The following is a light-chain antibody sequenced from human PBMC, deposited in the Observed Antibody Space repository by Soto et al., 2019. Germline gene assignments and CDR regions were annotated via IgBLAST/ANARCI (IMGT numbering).Light chain of an antibody. CDR3: QQYNNWPKT. Sequence: EIVLTQSPPTLSVSPGGGATLXLMASQSVSTNLAWYQQRPGQAPRLLIYGASARATGIPARFSGSGSGTEFTLTISSLQSEDFAVYYCQQYNNWPKTFGQGTKVDIK. CDR2: GAS. J-gene: IGKJ1*01. V-gene: IGKV3-15*01. CDR1: QSVSTN.